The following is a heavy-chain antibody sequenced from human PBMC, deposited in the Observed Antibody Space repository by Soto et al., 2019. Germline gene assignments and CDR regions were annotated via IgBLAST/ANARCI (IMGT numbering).Heavy chain of an antibody. CDR2: INPSGGST. CDR1: GYTFTSYY. D-gene: IGHD2-15*01. J-gene: IGHJ4*02. V-gene: IGHV1-46*01. CDR3: ARDSNRCSRRRCYLPY. Sequence: ASVKVSCKASGYTFTSYYMHWVRQAPGQGLEWMGIINPSGGSTSYAQKFQGRVTMTRDTSTSTVYMELSSLRSEDTAVYYCARDSNRCSRRRCYLPYWGQGTLVTVSS.